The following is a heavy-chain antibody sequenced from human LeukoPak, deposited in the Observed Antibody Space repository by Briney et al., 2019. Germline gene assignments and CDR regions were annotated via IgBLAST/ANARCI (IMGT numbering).Heavy chain of an antibody. J-gene: IGHJ4*02. CDR2: IYYSGST. V-gene: IGHV4-59*01. D-gene: IGHD2-2*01. CDR3: ARVPRQGQLPEIHFDY. Sequence: KPSETLSLTCTVSGGPISSYYWSWIRQPPGKGLEWVGYIYYSGSTNYNPSLKSRVTISVDTSKNQFSLKLSSVTAADTAVYYCARVPRQGQLPEIHFDYWGQGTLVTVSS. CDR1: GGPISSYY.